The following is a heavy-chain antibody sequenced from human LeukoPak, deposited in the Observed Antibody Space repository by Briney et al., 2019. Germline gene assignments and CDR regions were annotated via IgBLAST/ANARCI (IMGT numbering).Heavy chain of an antibody. V-gene: IGHV3-23*01. CDR2: ISGRGGGT. CDR1: GFTFSSYA. D-gene: IGHD3-10*01. CDR3: AKGLYDSGDYNPLDY. J-gene: IGHJ4*02. Sequence: GGSLRLSCAVSGFTFSSYAMSWVRPAPGKGLEWASGISGRGGGTYYADSVKGRFTISRDNSKNTLYLQMNSLRVEDTAVYYCAKGLYDSGDYNPLDYWGQGTLVTVSS.